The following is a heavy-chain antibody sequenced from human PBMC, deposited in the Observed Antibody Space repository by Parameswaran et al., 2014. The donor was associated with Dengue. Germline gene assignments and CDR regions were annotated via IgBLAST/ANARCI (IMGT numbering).Heavy chain of an antibody. Sequence: WVRQAPGQRLEWMGWINAGNGNTKYSQKFQGRVTITRDTSASTAYMELSSLRSEDTAVYYCAREGLDSSGYQTFGYYGMDVWGQGTTVTVSS. J-gene: IGHJ6*02. V-gene: IGHV1-3*01. D-gene: IGHD3-22*01. CDR3: AREGLDSSGYQTFGYYGMDV. CDR2: INAGNGNT.